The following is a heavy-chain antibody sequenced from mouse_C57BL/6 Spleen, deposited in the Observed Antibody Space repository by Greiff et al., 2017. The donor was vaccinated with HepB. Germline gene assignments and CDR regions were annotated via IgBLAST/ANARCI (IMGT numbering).Heavy chain of an antibody. CDR1: GYTFTDYY. Sequence: EVQLQQSGPELVKPGASVKISCKASGYTFTDYYMNWVKQSHGKSLEWIGDINPNNGGTSYNQKFKGKATLTVDKSSSTAYMELRSLTSEDSAVYYCARAWGYYGPWFAYWGQGTLVTVSA. V-gene: IGHV1-26*01. D-gene: IGHD1-1*01. CDR2: INPNNGGT. J-gene: IGHJ3*01. CDR3: ARAWGYYGPWFAY.